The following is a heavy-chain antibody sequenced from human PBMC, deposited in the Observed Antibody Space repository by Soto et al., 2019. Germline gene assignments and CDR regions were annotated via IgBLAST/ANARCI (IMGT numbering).Heavy chain of an antibody. CDR3: AKDGQNVLRFLEWFFDY. CDR1: GFTFSSYA. J-gene: IGHJ4*02. D-gene: IGHD3-3*01. CDR2: ISGSGGST. V-gene: IGHV3-23*01. Sequence: EVQLLESGGGLVQPGGSLRLSCAASGFTFSSYAMSWVRQAPGEGLEWVSAISGSGGSTYYADSVKGRFTISRDNSKNTLYLQMNSLRAEDTAVYYCAKDGQNVLRFLEWFFDYWGQGTLVTVSS.